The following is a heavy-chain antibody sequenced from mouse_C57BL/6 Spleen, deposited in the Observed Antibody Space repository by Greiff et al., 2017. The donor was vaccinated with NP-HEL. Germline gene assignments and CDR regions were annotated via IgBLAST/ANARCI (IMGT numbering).Heavy chain of an antibody. CDR2: ISSGSSTI. CDR1: GFTFSDYG. Sequence: EVQLQQSGGGLVKPGGSLKLSCAASGFTFSDYGMHWVRQAPEKGLEWVAYISSGSSTIYYAATVKGRFTISRDNAKNTLFLQMPSLRSEDTAMYYCARGVFYDYDDAMDYWGQGTSVTVSS. D-gene: IGHD2-4*01. V-gene: IGHV5-17*01. J-gene: IGHJ4*01. CDR3: ARGVFYDYDDAMDY.